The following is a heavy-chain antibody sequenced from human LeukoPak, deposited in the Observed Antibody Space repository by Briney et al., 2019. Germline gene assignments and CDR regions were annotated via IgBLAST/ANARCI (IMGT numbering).Heavy chain of an antibody. J-gene: IGHJ6*02. CDR1: GFTFSSYA. D-gene: IGHD3-22*01. Sequence: HSGGSLRLSCAASGFTFSSYAMSWVRQAPGKGLEWVSAISGSGGSTYYADSVKGRFTISRDNSKNTLYLQMNSLRAEDTAVYYCAKEKGDYYDSSGYYYPYYYYYYGMDVWGQGTMVTVSS. CDR2: ISGSGGST. V-gene: IGHV3-23*01. CDR3: AKEKGDYYDSSGYYYPYYYYYYGMDV.